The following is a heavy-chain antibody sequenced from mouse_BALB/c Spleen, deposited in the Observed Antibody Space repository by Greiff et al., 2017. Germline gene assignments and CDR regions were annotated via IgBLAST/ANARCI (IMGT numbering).Heavy chain of an antibody. CDR1: GFTFSDYY. D-gene: IGHD2-2*01. CDR2: ISDGGSYT. J-gene: IGHJ4*01. V-gene: IGHV5-4*02. CDR3: ARGYYGYDHYAMDY. Sequence: DVHLVESGGGLVKPGGSLKLSCAASGFTFSDYYMYWVRQTPEKRLEWVATISDGGSYTYYPDSVKGRFTISRDNAKNNLYLQMSSLKSEDTAMYYCARGYYGYDHYAMDYWGQGTSVTVSS.